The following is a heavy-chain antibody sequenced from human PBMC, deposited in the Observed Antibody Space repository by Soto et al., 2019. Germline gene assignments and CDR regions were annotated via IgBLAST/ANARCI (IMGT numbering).Heavy chain of an antibody. V-gene: IGHV1-58*01. Sequence: ASVQVSCKASGFTFTSSAVQWVRQARGQRLEWIGWIVVGSGNTNYAQKFQERVTITRDMSTSKAYMELSSLRSEDTAVYYCAAPRKLRYVAWDYYYGMDVWGQGTTVTVS. J-gene: IGHJ6*02. CDR1: GFTFTSSA. CDR3: AAPRKLRYVAWDYYYGMDV. CDR2: IVVGSGNT. D-gene: IGHD3-9*01.